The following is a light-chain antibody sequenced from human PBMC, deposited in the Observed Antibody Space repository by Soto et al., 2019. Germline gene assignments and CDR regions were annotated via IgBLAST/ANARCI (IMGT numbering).Light chain of an antibody. J-gene: IGKJ5*01. CDR2: AAS. Sequence: DIQLTQSPSFLSASVGDRVTITCRASQGISSYLAWYQQKPGKAPKLLIYAASTLQSGVPSRFSGSGSGTEIYLTISRLKPEDFATYYCQQFTSYPITFSQGTRLEIK. CDR1: QGISSY. CDR3: QQFTSYPIT. V-gene: IGKV1-9*01.